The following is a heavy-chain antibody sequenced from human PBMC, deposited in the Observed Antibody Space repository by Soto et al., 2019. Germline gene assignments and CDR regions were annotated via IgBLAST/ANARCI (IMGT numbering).Heavy chain of an antibody. V-gene: IGHV4-59*08. Sequence: SETLSLTCTVSGGSISSYYWSWIRQPPGKGLEWIGYIYYSGSTNYNPSLKSRVTISVDTSKNQFSLKLSSVTAADTAVYYCARVILGYCSSTSCYDSRAYYYYMDVWGKGTTVTVSS. CDR2: IYYSGST. J-gene: IGHJ6*03. CDR1: GGSISSYY. CDR3: ARVILGYCSSTSCYDSRAYYYYMDV. D-gene: IGHD2-2*01.